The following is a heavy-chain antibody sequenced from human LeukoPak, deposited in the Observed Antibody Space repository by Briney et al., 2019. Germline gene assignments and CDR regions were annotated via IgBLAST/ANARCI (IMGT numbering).Heavy chain of an antibody. CDR3: ARDLDYYDSSGYPLDY. V-gene: IGHV1-46*01. CDR2: INPSGGST. CDR1: GYTFTDYY. D-gene: IGHD3-22*01. Sequence: GASVKVSCKASGYTFTDYYMHWVRQAPGQGLEWMGIINPSGGSTSYAQKFQGRVTMTRDTSTSTVYMELSSLRSEDTAVYYCARDLDYYDSSGYPLDYWGQGTLVTVSS. J-gene: IGHJ4*02.